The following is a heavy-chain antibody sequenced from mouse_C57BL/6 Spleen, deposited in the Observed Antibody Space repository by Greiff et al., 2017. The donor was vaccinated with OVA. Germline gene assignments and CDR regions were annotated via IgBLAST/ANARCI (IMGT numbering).Heavy chain of an antibody. D-gene: IGHD2-5*01. Sequence: DVQLVASEGGLVQPGSSMKLSCTASGFTFSDYYMAWVRQGPEKGLEWVAYINYDGSRNYYLYSLKSRFIISRDNEKNILYLQMSSLKSEDTATYDCSRVDSNFYDLDYWGQGTTLTVSS. CDR1: GFTFSDYY. CDR3: SRVDSNFYDLDY. V-gene: IGHV5-16*01. J-gene: IGHJ2*01. CDR2: INYDGSRN.